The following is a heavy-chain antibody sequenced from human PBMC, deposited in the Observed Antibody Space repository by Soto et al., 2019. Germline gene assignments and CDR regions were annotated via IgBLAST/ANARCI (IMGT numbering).Heavy chain of an antibody. CDR3: AREPNYYDSSGYYREGYGMDV. CDR2: ISSSSSYI. Sequence: GGSLRLSCAASGFTFSSYSMNWVRQAPGKGLEWVSSISSSSSYIYYADSVKGRFTISRDNAKNSLYLQMNSLRAEDTAVYYCAREPNYYDSSGYYREGYGMDVWGQGTTVTVSS. J-gene: IGHJ6*02. CDR1: GFTFSSYS. V-gene: IGHV3-21*01. D-gene: IGHD3-22*01.